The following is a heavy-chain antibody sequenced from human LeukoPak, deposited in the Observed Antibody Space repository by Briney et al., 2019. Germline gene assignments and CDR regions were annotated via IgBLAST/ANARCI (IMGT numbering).Heavy chain of an antibody. CDR1: GFTFSSYW. V-gene: IGHV3-7*01. D-gene: IGHD4-17*01. CDR2: IKQDGSEK. CDR3: ARVGDYIDHYFDY. Sequence: PGGSLRLSCAASGFTFSSYWMSWVRQAPGKGLEWVANIKQDGSEKYYVDSVKGRFTISRDNAKNSLYLQMNSLRAEDTAVYYCARVGDYIDHYFDYWGQGTLVTVSS. J-gene: IGHJ4*02.